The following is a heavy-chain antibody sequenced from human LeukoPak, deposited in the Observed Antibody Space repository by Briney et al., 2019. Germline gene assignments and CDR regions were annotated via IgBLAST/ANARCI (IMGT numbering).Heavy chain of an antibody. D-gene: IGHD6-19*01. V-gene: IGHV3-30*18. Sequence: PGGSLRLSCAASGFTFSSFGMHWVRQAPGKGLEWVALISFDGSNKYYADSVKGRFTISRDNSKNTLYLQMNSLRAEDTAVYYCAKELVAVAGGGGYYFDYWGQGTLVTVSS. CDR3: AKELVAVAGGGGYYFDY. J-gene: IGHJ4*02. CDR2: ISFDGSNK. CDR1: GFTFSSFG.